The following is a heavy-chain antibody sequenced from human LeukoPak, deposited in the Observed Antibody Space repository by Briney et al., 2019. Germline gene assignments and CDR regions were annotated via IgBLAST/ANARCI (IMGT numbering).Heavy chain of an antibody. Sequence: GGSLRLSCAASGFTFSSNWMHWVRQAPGKGLVWVSRINSDGGRTTYADAVRGRFTISRNNAKNTLYLQMNSLRADDTAVYYCARDTYRAAALVLSPWGQGTLVTVSS. V-gene: IGHV3-74*01. CDR3: ARDTYRAAALVLSP. D-gene: IGHD6-13*01. CDR1: GFTFSSNW. CDR2: INSDGGRT. J-gene: IGHJ5*02.